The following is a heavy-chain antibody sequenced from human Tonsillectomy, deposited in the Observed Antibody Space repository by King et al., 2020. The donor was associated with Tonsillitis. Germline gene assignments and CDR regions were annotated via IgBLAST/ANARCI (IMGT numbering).Heavy chain of an antibody. V-gene: IGHV3-21*01. CDR1: GITFSTYS. D-gene: IGHD6-13*01. J-gene: IGHJ6*02. Sequence: EVQLVESGGGLVKPGGSLRLSCAASGITFSTYSMNWVRQAPGKGLEWVSSISSSSQYIYYADSVKGRFTISRDNAKNSLFLQMNSLRVEDTAVYYCARGAAAAGTFAMDVGGQGTTVTVSS. CDR3: ARGAAAAGTFAMDV. CDR2: ISSSSQYI.